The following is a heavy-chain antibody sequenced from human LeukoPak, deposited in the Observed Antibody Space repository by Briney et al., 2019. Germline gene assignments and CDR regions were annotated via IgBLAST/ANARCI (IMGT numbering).Heavy chain of an antibody. CDR1: GFTFSSYE. D-gene: IGHD2-2*01. J-gene: IGHJ5*02. CDR3: AREPGYCSSTSCPNWFDP. CDR2: ISSSGSTI. Sequence: GGSLRPSCAASGFTFSSYEMNWVRQAPGKGLEWVSYISSSGSTIYYADSVKGRFTISRDNAKNSLYLQMNSLRAEDTAVYYCAREPGYCSSTSCPNWFDPWGQGTLVTVSS. V-gene: IGHV3-48*03.